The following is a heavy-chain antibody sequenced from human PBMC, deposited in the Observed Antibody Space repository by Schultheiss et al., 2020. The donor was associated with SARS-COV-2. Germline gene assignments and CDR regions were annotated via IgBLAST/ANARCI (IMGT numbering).Heavy chain of an antibody. Sequence: GGSLRLSCAASGFTVSSNYMSWVRQAPGKGLEWVSVIYSGGSTYYADSVKGRFTISRDNSKNTLYLQMNSLRAEDTAVYYCARGYNWTPGAFDIWGQGTMVTVSS. CDR1: GFTVSSNY. D-gene: IGHD1-20*01. CDR2: IYSGGST. J-gene: IGHJ3*02. CDR3: ARGYNWTPGAFDI. V-gene: IGHV3-53*01.